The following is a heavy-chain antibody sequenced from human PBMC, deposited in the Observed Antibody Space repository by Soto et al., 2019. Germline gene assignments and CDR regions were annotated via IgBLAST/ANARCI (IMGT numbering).Heavy chain of an antibody. Sequence: PGGSLRLSCAASGFTFSSYAMSWVRQAPGKGLEWVSAISGSVGSTYYADSVKGRFTISRDNSKNTLYLQMNSLRAEDTAVYYCAKDLGDSSGYYDYWGQGTLVTVSS. CDR1: GFTFSSYA. D-gene: IGHD3-22*01. CDR2: ISGSVGST. CDR3: AKDLGDSSGYYDY. J-gene: IGHJ4*02. V-gene: IGHV3-23*01.